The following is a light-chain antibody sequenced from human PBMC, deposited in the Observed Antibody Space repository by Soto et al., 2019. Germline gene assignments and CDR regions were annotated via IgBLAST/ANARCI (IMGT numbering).Light chain of an antibody. V-gene: IGKV4-1*01. CDR2: WAS. J-gene: IGKJ2*01. Sequence: DIGMTQSPDSLAVSLGERATINCKSSRSVLYSANNKNHLGWYQQKSGQPPKLLFYWASTRESGVPDRFSGSGSGTDFTLTISSLQAEDVAVYYCQQYYSTPYTFGQGTKLEIK. CDR1: RSVLYSANNKNH. CDR3: QQYYSTPYT.